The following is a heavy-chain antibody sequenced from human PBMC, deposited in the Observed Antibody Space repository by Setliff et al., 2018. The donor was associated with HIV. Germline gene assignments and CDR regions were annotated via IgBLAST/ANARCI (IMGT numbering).Heavy chain of an antibody. Sequence: SETLSLTCTVSNGSISSGTFYWNWIRQPAGKGLEWIGRINTSVSTNYNPSLTSRVTISVAKSQNQFSLKLSSVTAADTAVYYCARDFKRYNSPCRFDPWGQGTLVTVSS. D-gene: IGHD6-19*01. CDR2: INTSVST. CDR1: NGSISSGTFY. J-gene: IGHJ5*02. CDR3: ARDFKRYNSPCRFDP. V-gene: IGHV4-61*02.